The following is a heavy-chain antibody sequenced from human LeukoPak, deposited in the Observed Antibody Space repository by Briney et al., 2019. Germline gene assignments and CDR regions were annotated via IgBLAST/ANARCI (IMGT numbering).Heavy chain of an antibody. CDR2: IKQDGSEK. Sequence: GGSLRLSCAASGFTFSSYWMSWVRQAPGKGLEWVANIKQDGSEKYYVDSVKGRFTISRDNAKNSLYLQVNSLRAEDTAVYYCATEILYYYDSSGYYVDYFGYWGQGTLVTVSS. V-gene: IGHV3-7*01. D-gene: IGHD3-22*01. CDR3: ATEILYYYDSSGYYVDYFGY. CDR1: GFTFSSYW. J-gene: IGHJ4*02.